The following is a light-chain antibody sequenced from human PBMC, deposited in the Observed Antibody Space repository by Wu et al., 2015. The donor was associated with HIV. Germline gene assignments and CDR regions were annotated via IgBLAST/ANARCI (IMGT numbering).Light chain of an antibody. J-gene: IGKJ1*01. Sequence: QMTPVSFHLSASVGDRVTITCRASQSISRWLAWYQQKPGKAPKFLIHKASNLQSGVPSRFSGSGSETEFTLTISSLQPDDFATYYCQQYXIFWTFGQGTKVGNQT. CDR2: KAS. V-gene: IGKV1-5*03. CDR3: QQYXIFWT. CDR1: QSISRW.